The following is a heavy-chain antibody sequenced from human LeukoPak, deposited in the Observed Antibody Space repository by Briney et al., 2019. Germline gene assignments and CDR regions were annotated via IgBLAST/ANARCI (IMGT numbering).Heavy chain of an antibody. J-gene: IGHJ4*02. V-gene: IGHV3-21*01. Sequence: GGSLRLSCAASGFTFSSYSMNWVRQAPGKGLEWVSSISSSGSYIYYADSVKGRFTISRDNANKSLYLQLNSLRAEDTAVFFCGGEPFYGQNFDYGGRETL. CDR2: ISSSGSYI. CDR1: GFTFSSYS. CDR3: GGEPFYGQNFDY. D-gene: IGHD2/OR15-2a*01.